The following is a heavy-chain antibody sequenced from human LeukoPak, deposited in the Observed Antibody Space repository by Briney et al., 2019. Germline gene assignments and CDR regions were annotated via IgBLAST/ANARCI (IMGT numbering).Heavy chain of an antibody. D-gene: IGHD1-1*01. V-gene: IGHV3-15*01. J-gene: IGHJ4*02. Sequence: SGGSLRLSCAASGFTFSNAWMSWVRQAPGKGLEWICRIKTKTDGGTTEYAAPVKGRFTISRDDSKNTVYLQMNSLKTEDTALYYCVTRVKSTGDYWGQGTPVTVSS. CDR2: IKTKTDGGTT. CDR3: VTRVKSTGDY. CDR1: GFTFSNAW.